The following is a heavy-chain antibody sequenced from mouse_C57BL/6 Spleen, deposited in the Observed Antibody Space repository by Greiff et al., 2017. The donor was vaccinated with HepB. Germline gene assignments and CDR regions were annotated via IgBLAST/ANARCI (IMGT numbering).Heavy chain of an antibody. D-gene: IGHD3-2*02. CDR3: ARSGQLRPRLAY. J-gene: IGHJ3*01. CDR1: GYSFTGYY. CDR2: INPSTGGT. V-gene: IGHV1-42*01. Sequence: VQLQQSGPELVKPGASVKISCKASGYSFTGYYMNWVKQSPEKSLEWIGEINPSTGGTTYNQKFKAKATLTVDKSSSTAYMQLKSLTSEDSAVYYCARSGQLRPRLAYWGQGTLVTVSA.